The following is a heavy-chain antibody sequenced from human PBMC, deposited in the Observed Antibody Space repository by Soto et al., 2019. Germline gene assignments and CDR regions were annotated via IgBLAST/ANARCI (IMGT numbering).Heavy chain of an antibody. V-gene: IGHV3-53*01. D-gene: IGHD3-10*01. CDR3: GPRPGGGGY. CDR1: GFTVSNNY. J-gene: IGHJ4*02. Sequence: EVQLVESGGGLIQPGGSLRLSCAVSGFTVSNNYMSWVRQAPGKGLEGVSVIYSGGYTAYGDSVKGRFTISRDNSKNPQSPQKSSRGAAATAGFCWGPRPGGGGYWGQGTLVTVSS. CDR2: IYSGGYT.